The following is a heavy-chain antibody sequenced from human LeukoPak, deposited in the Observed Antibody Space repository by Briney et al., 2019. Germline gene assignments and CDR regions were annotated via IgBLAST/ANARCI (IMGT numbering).Heavy chain of an antibody. J-gene: IGHJ4*02. Sequence: PGGSLRLSCAVSGFSFSSYGMHSVRQAPGKGLEWVAFIRYDANIEYYADSVKGRFTISRDNSKNKLFLQMNSLRAVDTAVYYCAKDLGYDYVWGEGNFYDYWGQGTLVTVSS. V-gene: IGHV3-30*02. CDR2: IRYDANIE. D-gene: IGHD3-16*01. CDR1: GFSFSSYG. CDR3: AKDLGYDYVWGEGNFYDY.